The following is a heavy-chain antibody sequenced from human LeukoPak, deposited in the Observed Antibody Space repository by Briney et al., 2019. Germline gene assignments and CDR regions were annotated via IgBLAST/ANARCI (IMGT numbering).Heavy chain of an antibody. CDR1: GFTFSSYE. CDR2: ICSSGSTI. Sequence: GGSLRLSCAASGFTFSSYEMNWVRQAPGKGLEWVSYICSSGSTIYYADSVKGRFTISRDNAKNSLYLQMNSLRAEDTAVYYCARDRGANDSSGYYYSTFDYWGQGTLVTVSS. CDR3: ARDRGANDSSGYYYSTFDY. V-gene: IGHV3-48*03. D-gene: IGHD3-22*01. J-gene: IGHJ4*02.